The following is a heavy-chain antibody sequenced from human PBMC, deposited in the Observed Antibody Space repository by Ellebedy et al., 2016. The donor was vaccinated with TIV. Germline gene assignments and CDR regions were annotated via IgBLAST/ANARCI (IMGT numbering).Heavy chain of an antibody. V-gene: IGHV3-43*02. CDR3: ANVKRPVWFGEFDY. CDR1: GFTFDDYA. D-gene: IGHD3-10*01. Sequence: GESLKISCAASGFTFDDYAMHWVRQAPGKGLEWVSVISGDGATTYYADSVKGRFTISRDNSKNSLYVQMNSLRTEDTALYYCANVKRPVWFGEFDYWGQGILVTVSS. CDR2: ISGDGATT. J-gene: IGHJ4*02.